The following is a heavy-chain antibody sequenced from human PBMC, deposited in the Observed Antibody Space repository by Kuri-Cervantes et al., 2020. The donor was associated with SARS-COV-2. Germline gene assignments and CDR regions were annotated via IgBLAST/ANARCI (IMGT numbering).Heavy chain of an antibody. D-gene: IGHD2-2*01. J-gene: IGHJ5*02. CDR1: GYTLTELS. CDR3: ATAPPYCSSTSCPHNWSDP. Sequence: ASVKVSCKVSGYTLTELSMHWVRQAPGKGLEWMGGFDPEDGETIYAQKFQGRVTMTEDTSTDTAYMELSSLRSEDTAVYYCATAPPYCSSTSCPHNWSDPWGQGTLVTVSS. CDR2: FDPEDGET. V-gene: IGHV1-24*01.